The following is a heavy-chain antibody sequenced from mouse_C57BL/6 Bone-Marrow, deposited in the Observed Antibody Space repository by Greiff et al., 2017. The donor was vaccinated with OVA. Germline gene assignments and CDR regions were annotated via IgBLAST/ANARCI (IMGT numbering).Heavy chain of an antibody. D-gene: IGHD2-3*01. CDR3: ASLYDGYLSWFAY. CDR1: GFTFSSYG. V-gene: IGHV5-6*01. Sequence: EVKLVESGGDLVKPGGSLKLSCAASGFTFSSYGMSWVRQTPDKRLEWVATISSGGSYTYYPASVKGRFTISRDNAKNTLYLQMSSLKSEDTAMYYCASLYDGYLSWFAYWGQGTLVTVSA. CDR2: ISSGGSYT. J-gene: IGHJ3*01.